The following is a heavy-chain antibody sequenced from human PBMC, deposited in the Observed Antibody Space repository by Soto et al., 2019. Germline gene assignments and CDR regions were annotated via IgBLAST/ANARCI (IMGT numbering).Heavy chain of an antibody. D-gene: IGHD6-13*01. CDR1: GGSFSGYY. V-gene: IGHV4-34*01. CDR2: INHSGST. Sequence: SETLSLTCAVYGGSFSGYYLSWIRQPPGKGLEWIGEINHSGSTNYNPSLKSRVTISVDTSKNQFSLKLSSVTAADTAVYYCARGLGGRAKPYSGSWLRFDPWGQGTLVTVSS. CDR3: ARGLGGRAKPYSGSWLRFDP. J-gene: IGHJ5*02.